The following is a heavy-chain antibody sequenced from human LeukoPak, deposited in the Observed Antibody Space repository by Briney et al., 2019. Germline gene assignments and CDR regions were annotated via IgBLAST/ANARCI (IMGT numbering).Heavy chain of an antibody. V-gene: IGHV3-30*18. J-gene: IGHJ4*02. Sequence: PGGSLRLSCAASGFTFSSYGMHWVRQAPGKGLEWVAVISYDGSNKYYADSVKGRFTISRDNSKNTLYLQMNSLRAEDTAVYYCAKIPRPPAMRYWGQGTLVTVSS. CDR3: AKIPRPPAMRY. D-gene: IGHD2-2*01. CDR1: GFTFSSYG. CDR2: ISYDGSNK.